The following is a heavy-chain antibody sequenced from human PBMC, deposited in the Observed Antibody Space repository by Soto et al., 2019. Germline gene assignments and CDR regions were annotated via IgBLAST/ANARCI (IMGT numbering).Heavy chain of an antibody. Sequence: PSETLSLTCTVSGDSITSYYWSWIRQPPGKGLEWIGYIYFSGSANYNPSLKSRVTISVDTSKNQFSLKLSSVTAADTAVYYCARRYSGYGDYWGQGTLVTVS. D-gene: IGHD5-12*01. CDR1: GDSITSYY. CDR3: ARRYSGYGDY. J-gene: IGHJ4*02. CDR2: IYFSGSA. V-gene: IGHV4-59*08.